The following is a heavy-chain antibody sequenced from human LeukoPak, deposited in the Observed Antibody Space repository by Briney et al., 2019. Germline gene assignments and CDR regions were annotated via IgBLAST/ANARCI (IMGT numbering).Heavy chain of an antibody. Sequence: GGSLRLSCAASGFTFSSYGMHWVRQAPGKGLEWVAVIWYDGSNKYYADSVKGRFTISRDNSKNTLYLQMNSLRAEDTAVYYCARVQWFGESPGDYWGQGTLVTVSS. J-gene: IGHJ4*02. CDR1: GFTFSSYG. V-gene: IGHV3-33*01. CDR3: ARVQWFGESPGDY. CDR2: IWYDGSNK. D-gene: IGHD3-10*01.